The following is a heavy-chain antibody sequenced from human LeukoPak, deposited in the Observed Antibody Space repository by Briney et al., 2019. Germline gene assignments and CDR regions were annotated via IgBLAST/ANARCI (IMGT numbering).Heavy chain of an antibody. J-gene: IGHJ4*02. Sequence: SGGSLRLSCAASGFTFSGSAMHWVRQASGKGLEWVGRIRSKANSYATAYAASVKGRFTISRDDSKNTAYLQMNSLKTEDTAVYYCTRQPLGDYDAYWGQGTLVTVSS. CDR1: GFTFSGSA. CDR3: TRQPLGDYDAY. CDR2: IRSKANSYAT. D-gene: IGHD4-17*01. V-gene: IGHV3-73*01.